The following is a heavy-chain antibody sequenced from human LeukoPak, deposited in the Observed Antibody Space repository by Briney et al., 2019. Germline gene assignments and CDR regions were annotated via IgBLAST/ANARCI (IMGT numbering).Heavy chain of an antibody. CDR3: AARKVRGVWFYLDY. CDR1: GFTVSASA. J-gene: IGHJ4*02. V-gene: IGHV3-23*01. D-gene: IGHD3-10*01. CDR2: IYDDNT. Sequence: GVSLRLSCAASGFTVSASAMAWVRPAPGRGLEWVSTIYDDNTYYADSVKGRFAISTDNSKNTLYLQMNSLRVEDTAVYFCAARKVRGVWFYLDYWGQGTLVTVSS.